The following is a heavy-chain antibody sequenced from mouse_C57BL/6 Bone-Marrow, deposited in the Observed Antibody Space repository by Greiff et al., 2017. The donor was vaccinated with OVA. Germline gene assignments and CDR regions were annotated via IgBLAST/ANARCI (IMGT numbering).Heavy chain of an antibody. CDR1: GFNFKDDY. CDR3: TAIRAY. J-gene: IGHJ3*01. CDR2: IDPENGDT. D-gene: IGHD1-1*01. Sequence: VQLQQSGAELVRPGASVKLSCTASGFNFKDDYMHWVKQRPEQGLEWIGWIDPENGDTEYASKFQGKATRTADTSSNTAYLQHSSGTAEDTAVYYCTAIRAYWGQGTLVTVSA. V-gene: IGHV14-4*01.